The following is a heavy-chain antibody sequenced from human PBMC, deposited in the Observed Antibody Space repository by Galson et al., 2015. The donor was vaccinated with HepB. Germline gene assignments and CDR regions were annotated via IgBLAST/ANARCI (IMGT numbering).Heavy chain of an antibody. Sequence: VSCKASGYTFTSYYMHWVRQAPGQGLEWMGIINPSGGSTSYAQKFQGRVTMTRDTSTSTVYMELSSLRSEDTAVYYCARAQRITMVRGVIILDYWGQGTLVTVSS. J-gene: IGHJ4*02. CDR1: GYTFTSYY. D-gene: IGHD3-10*01. CDR3: ARAQRITMVRGVIILDY. CDR2: INPSGGST. V-gene: IGHV1-46*03.